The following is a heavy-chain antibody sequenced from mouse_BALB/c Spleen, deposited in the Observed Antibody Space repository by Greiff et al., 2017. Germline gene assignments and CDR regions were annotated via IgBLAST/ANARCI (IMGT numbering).Heavy chain of an antibody. CDR1: GYAFSSYW. D-gene: IGHD3-1*01. CDR3: AGLHSAWFAY. Sequence: VQLQQSGAELVRPGSSVKISCKASGYAFSSYWMNWVKQRPGQGLEWIGQIYPGDGDTNYNGKFKGKATLTADKSSSTAYMQLSSLTSEDSAVYFCAGLHSAWFAYWGQGTLVTVSA. CDR2: IYPGDGDT. V-gene: IGHV1-80*01. J-gene: IGHJ3*01.